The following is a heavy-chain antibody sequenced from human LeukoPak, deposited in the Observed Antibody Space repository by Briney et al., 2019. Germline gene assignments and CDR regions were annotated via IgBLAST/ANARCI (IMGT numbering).Heavy chain of an antibody. CDR3: AREGGCSSTSCYTSRFDP. V-gene: IGHV4-39*07. D-gene: IGHD2-2*01. J-gene: IGHJ5*02. CDR2: IESMYSGGST. Sequence: SETLSLTCTVSGGSISSSTYYWGWIRQPPGKGLECIGSIESMYSGGSTYYNPSLKSRVTISLDTSKNQFFLKLSSVTAADTAVYYCAREGGCSSTSCYTSRFDPWGQGTLVTVSS. CDR1: GGSISSSTYY.